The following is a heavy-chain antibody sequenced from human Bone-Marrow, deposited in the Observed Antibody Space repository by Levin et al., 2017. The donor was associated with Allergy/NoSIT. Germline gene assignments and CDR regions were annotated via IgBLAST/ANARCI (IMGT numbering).Heavy chain of an antibody. D-gene: IGHD4/OR15-4a*01. CDR3: ARRSGGASFDY. CDR1: GYTFTSYY. V-gene: IGHV1-46*01. CDR2: INPSSGTT. Sequence: AASVKVSCKASGYTFTSYYMHWVRQAPGQGLEWMGIINPSSGTTSYAQKFQGRVTMTRDTSTSTVYMELSSLRSEDTAVYYCARRSGGASFDYWGQGTLVTVSS. J-gene: IGHJ4*02.